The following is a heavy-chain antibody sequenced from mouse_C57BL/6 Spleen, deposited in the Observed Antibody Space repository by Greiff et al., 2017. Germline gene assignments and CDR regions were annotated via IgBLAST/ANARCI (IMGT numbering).Heavy chain of an antibody. CDR2: IDPEDGDT. CDR3: TTGYGSSPAWFAY. Sequence: EVQLQESGAELVRPGASVKLSCTASGFNIKDYYMHWVKQRPEQGLEWIGRIDPEDGDTEYDPKFQGKATMTADTSSNTAYLQLSSLTSEDTAVYYCTTGYGSSPAWFAYWGQGTLVTVSA. J-gene: IGHJ3*01. D-gene: IGHD1-1*01. CDR1: GFNIKDYY. V-gene: IGHV14-1*01.